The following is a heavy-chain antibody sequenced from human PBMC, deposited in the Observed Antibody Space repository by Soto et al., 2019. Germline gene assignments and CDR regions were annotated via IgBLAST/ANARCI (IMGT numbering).Heavy chain of an antibody. D-gene: IGHD3-3*01. CDR2: ISWNVGSI. V-gene: IGHV3-9*01. CDR3: AKGVAGWYYFDY. J-gene: IGHJ4*02. Sequence: DVQLVESGGGLVQPGRSLRLSCAAYGFTFDDYAMHWVRQAPGKGLEWVSGISWNVGSIAYADSVKGRFTISRDNAKNSLYLQMNSLRAEDTALYYCAKGVAGWYYFDYWGQGTLVTVSS. CDR1: GFTFDDYA.